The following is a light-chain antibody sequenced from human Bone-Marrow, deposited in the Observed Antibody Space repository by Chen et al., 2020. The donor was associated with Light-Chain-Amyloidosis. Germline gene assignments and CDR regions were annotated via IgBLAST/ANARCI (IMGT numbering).Light chain of an antibody. CDR3: QSYDSSLSGKV. CDR2: GNS. CDR1: SSNIGAGYD. J-gene: IGLJ3*02. Sequence: HSVLTPPPSVSGAPGQGVTISCPGSSSNIGAGYDVHWYQQLPGTAPKLLIYGNSNRPSGVPDRFSGSKSGTSASLAITGLQAEDEADYYCQSYDSSLSGKVFGGGTKLTVL. V-gene: IGLV1-40*01.